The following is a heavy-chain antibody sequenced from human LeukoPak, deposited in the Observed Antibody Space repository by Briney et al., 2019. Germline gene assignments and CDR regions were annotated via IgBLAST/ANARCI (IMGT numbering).Heavy chain of an antibody. Sequence: SETLSLTCAVSGGSISSSNWWSWVRQPPGKGLEWIGEIYHSGSTNYNPSLKSQVTISVDKSKNQFSLKLSSVTAADTAVYYCAREPKVDTAMVQGGYFDYWGQGTLVTVSS. CDR2: IYHSGST. V-gene: IGHV4-4*02. CDR1: GGSISSSNW. J-gene: IGHJ4*02. D-gene: IGHD5-18*01. CDR3: AREPKVDTAMVQGGYFDY.